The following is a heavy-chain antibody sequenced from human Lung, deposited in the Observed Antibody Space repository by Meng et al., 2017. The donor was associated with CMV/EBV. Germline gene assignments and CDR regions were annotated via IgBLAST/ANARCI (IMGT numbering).Heavy chain of an antibody. J-gene: IGHJ6*02. CDR2: ISGNSGFI. V-gene: IGHV3-9*01. CDR1: GFTFADFD. D-gene: IGHD5-18*01. CDR3: VKGGGEKVTFDVIDV. Sequence: SLRLSXAASGFTFADFDMHWVRQSPGEGLEWVSGISGNSGFIGYADSVKGRFTISRDNARKTLSLEINPLRVEDTALYYCVKGGGEKVTFDVIDVWGQGTTVTVSS.